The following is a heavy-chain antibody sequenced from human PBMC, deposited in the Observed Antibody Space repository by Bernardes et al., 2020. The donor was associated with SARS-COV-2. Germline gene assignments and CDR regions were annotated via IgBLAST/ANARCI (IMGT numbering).Heavy chain of an antibody. J-gene: IGHJ6*02. Sequence: GGSLRLSCTAARLTFRGYGMHWVRQAPGKGLEWVALITGDGRNKYYSDSVKGRFTVSRDNSRNTLYLQMVSLTVDDTAFYYCCRSTTAYHDSMDVWGRGTSVTVSS. CDR3: CRSTTAYHDSMDV. CDR2: ITGDGRNK. D-gene: IGHD2-2*01. V-gene: IGHV3-30*03. CDR1: RLTFRGYG.